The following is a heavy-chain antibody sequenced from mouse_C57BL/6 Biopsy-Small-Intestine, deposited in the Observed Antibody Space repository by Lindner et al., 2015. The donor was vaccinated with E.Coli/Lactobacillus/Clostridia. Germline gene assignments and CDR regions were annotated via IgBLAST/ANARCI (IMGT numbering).Heavy chain of an antibody. CDR2: IYPGDGDT. CDR1: GYAFSDYW. J-gene: IGHJ3*01. Sequence: VQLQESGAELVKPGASVKISCKASGYAFSDYWMNWVKQRPGKGLEWIGQIYPGDGDTNYNGKFKGKATLTVDKSSSTAYMQLSSLTSEYSAVYFCAREDYGNSWFAYWGQGTLVTVSA. V-gene: IGHV1-80*01. D-gene: IGHD2-1*01. CDR3: AREDYGNSWFAY.